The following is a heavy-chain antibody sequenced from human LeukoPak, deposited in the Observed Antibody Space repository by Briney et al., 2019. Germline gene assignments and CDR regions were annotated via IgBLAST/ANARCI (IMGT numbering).Heavy chain of an antibody. V-gene: IGHV3-23*01. CDR1: GFTFSSYA. J-gene: IGHJ4*02. D-gene: IGHD5-18*01. CDR3: AKGNGYSYGRYYFDY. Sequence: HPGGSLRLSCAASGFTFSSYAMGWVRQAPGKGLEWVSAITASGGNTYYADSVKGRFTISRDNSKNTPYLQVNSLRAEDTAVYYCAKGNGYSYGRYYFDYWGQGTLVTVSS. CDR2: ITASGGNT.